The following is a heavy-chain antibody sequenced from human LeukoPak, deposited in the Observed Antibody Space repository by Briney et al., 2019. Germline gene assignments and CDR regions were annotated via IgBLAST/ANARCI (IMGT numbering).Heavy chain of an antibody. V-gene: IGHV3-23*01. J-gene: IGHJ6*02. Sequence: GGSLRLSCAASGFTFSSYAMSWVRQAPGKGLEWVSAISGSGGSTYYADSVKGRFTISRDNSKNTLFLQMNSLRAEDTAIYYCAKALPYYYYGMDVWGQGTTVTVSS. CDR3: AKALPYYYYGMDV. CDR1: GFTFSSYA. CDR2: ISGSGGST.